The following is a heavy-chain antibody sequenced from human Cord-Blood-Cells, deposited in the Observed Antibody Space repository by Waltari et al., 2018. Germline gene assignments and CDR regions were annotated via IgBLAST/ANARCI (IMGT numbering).Heavy chain of an antibody. Sequence: QVQLVQSGAEVKKPGASVKVSCKASGYTSTSYDINWVRPATGQGLEGMGWMNPNSGNTGYAQKFQGRVTITRNTSISTAYMELSSLRSEDTAVYYCARWDCSSTSCYDYWGQGTLVTVSS. CDR3: ARWDCSSTSCYDY. D-gene: IGHD2-2*01. CDR2: MNPNSGNT. V-gene: IGHV1-8*03. J-gene: IGHJ4*02. CDR1: GYTSTSYD.